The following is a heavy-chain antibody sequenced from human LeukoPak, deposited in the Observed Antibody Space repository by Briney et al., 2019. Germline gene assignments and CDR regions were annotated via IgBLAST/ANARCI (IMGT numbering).Heavy chain of an antibody. V-gene: IGHV3-74*01. Sequence: GGSPRLSCAASGFTFSSYWMHWVRQAPGKGLVWVSRINSDGSSTSYADSVKGRFTISRDNSKNTLYLQMNSLRAEDTAVYYCAKDRLANWGSQRAFDIWGQGVMVTVSS. CDR3: AKDRLANWGSQRAFDI. D-gene: IGHD7-27*01. J-gene: IGHJ3*02. CDR2: INSDGSST. CDR1: GFTFSSYW.